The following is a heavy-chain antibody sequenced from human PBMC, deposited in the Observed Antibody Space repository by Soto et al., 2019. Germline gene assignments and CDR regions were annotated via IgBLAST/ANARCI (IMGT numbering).Heavy chain of an antibody. V-gene: IGHV4-30-4*01. CDR2: IYYSGST. CDR1: GGSISSGDYY. CDR3: ATGTYSGSYYLFY. D-gene: IGHD1-26*01. Sequence: SETLSLTCTVSGGSISSGDYYWSWIRQPPGKGLEWIGYIYYSGSTNYNPSLKSRVTISVDKSKNQFSLKLSSVTAADTAVYYCATGTYSGSYYLFYWGQGTLVTVSS. J-gene: IGHJ4*02.